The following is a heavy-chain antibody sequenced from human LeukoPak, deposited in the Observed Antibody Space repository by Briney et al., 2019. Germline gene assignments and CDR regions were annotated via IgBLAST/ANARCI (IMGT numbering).Heavy chain of an antibody. CDR2: INHSGST. D-gene: IGHD5-12*01. J-gene: IGHJ4*02. CDR3: ARGGVASGLDY. Sequence: SETLSLTCAVYGGSFSGYYWSWIRQPPGKGLEWIGEINHSGSTNYNPSLKSRVTISVDTSKNQFSLERSSVTAADTAVYYCARGGVASGLDYWGQGTLVTVSS. CDR1: GGSFSGYY. V-gene: IGHV4-34*01.